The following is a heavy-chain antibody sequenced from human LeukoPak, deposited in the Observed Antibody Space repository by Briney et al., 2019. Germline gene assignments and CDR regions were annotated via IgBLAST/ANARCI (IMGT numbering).Heavy chain of an antibody. Sequence: TLSLTCTVSGGSIRTDGSYWAWIRQPPGKGLEWIGYISYSGRTHYNPSLKSRLTMSVDASQNQFSLRLTSVTAADTAVYYCARDAFQVLSGPLDVWGQGTTVTVSS. CDR3: ARDAFQVLSGPLDV. J-gene: IGHJ6*02. CDR1: GGSIRTDGSY. V-gene: IGHV4-30-4*08. D-gene: IGHD2-2*01. CDR2: ISYSGRT.